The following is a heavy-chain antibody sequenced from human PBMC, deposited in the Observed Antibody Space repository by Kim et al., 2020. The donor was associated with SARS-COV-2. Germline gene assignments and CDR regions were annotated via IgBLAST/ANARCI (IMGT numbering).Heavy chain of an antibody. CDR3: ARGGPYVSSRAFDI. CDR1: GFTVTGNY. J-gene: IGHJ3*02. D-gene: IGHD6-6*01. Sequence: GGSLRLSCAASGFTVTGNYMNWVRQAPGKGLEWLSVIYGGGSTYYADSVKDRFTISRDNSKNTLYLKMDSVRAEDTAVYYCARGGPYVSSRAFDIWGQGTMVTVSS. CDR2: IYGGGST. V-gene: IGHV3-66*01.